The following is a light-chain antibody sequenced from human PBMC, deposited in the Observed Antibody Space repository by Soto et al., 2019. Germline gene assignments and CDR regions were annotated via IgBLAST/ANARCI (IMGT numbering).Light chain of an antibody. J-gene: IGKJ5*01. Sequence: DIQMTQSPSSLSASVGDRVTITCRASQSISTYLNWYQQKPGQAPKLLIYVASHLQSVVPSRFSGSGSGTDFTLTISGLQPEDFATYSCQQSYDTPAITFGQGTRREIK. CDR2: VAS. V-gene: IGKV1-39*01. CDR1: QSISTY. CDR3: QQSYDTPAIT.